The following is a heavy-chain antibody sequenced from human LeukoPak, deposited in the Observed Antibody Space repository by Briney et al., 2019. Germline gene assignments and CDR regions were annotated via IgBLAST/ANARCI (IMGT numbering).Heavy chain of an antibody. Sequence: PSETLSLTCAVSGGSFSGHYWNWIRQPPGKGLEWIGEINHGGSTNYNPSLKSRVTISVDTSKNQFSLKLSSVTATDTAVYYCAREQRWLQSLDYWGQGTLVTVSS. CDR2: INHGGST. CDR1: GGSFSGHY. J-gene: IGHJ4*02. V-gene: IGHV4-34*01. D-gene: IGHD5-24*01. CDR3: AREQRWLQSLDY.